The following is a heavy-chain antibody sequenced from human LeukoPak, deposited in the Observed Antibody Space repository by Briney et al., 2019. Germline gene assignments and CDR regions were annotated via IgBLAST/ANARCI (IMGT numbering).Heavy chain of an antibody. V-gene: IGHV1-69*04. CDR2: IIPILGIA. D-gene: IGHD3-10*01. CDR3: ARGPQAGFGER. J-gene: IGHJ4*02. CDR1: GGTFSSYA. Sequence: GSSVKVSCKASGGTFSSYAIGWVRQAPGQGLEWMGRIIPILGIANYAQKFQGRVTITADKSTSTAYMELSSLRSEDTAVYYCARGPQAGFGERWGQGTLVTVSS.